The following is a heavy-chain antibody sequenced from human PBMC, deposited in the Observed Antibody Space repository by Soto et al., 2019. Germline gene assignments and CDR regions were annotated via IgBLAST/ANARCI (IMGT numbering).Heavy chain of an antibody. CDR3: ARDRVVVGGVLVGATNAFDI. CDR1: GYTFTSYA. Sequence: ASVKVSCKASGYTFTSYAMHWVRQAPGQRLEWMGWINAGNGNTKYSQKFQGRVTITRDTSASTAYMELSSLRSEDTAVYYCARDRVVVGGVLVGATNAFDIWGQGTMVTVSS. CDR2: INAGNGNT. J-gene: IGHJ3*02. V-gene: IGHV1-3*01. D-gene: IGHD1-26*01.